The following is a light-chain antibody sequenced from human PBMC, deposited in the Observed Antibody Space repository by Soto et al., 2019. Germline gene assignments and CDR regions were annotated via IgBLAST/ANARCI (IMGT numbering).Light chain of an antibody. J-gene: IGKJ1*01. V-gene: IGKV3-20*01. Sequence: EIVLTQSPGTLSLSPGERATLSCRASQSVSSSSLAWYQQKPGQAPRLLIYATSSRDTGIPYRFRGSGSGTDFTLTISRLEPEDFAVYYCQQYASSTGTFGQGTKVEI. CDR2: ATS. CDR3: QQYASSTGT. CDR1: QSVSSSS.